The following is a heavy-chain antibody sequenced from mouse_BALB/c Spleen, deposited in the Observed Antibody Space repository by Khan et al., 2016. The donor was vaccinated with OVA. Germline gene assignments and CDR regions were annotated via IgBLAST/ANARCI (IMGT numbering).Heavy chain of an antibody. V-gene: IGHV5-12*02. CDR1: GFTFSDYY. Sequence: EVMLVESGGGLVQPGGSLKLSCATSGFTFSDYYMYWVRQTPEKRLEWVAYISNGGGSTYYPDTVKGRFTISRDNAKNTLYLQMSRLKSEDTAMYYCARPREAMDYWGQGTSVTVSS. CDR3: ARPREAMDY. CDR2: ISNGGGST. J-gene: IGHJ4*01.